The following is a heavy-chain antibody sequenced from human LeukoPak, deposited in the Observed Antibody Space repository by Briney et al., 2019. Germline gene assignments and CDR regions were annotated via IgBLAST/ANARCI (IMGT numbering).Heavy chain of an antibody. D-gene: IGHD3-10*01. Sequence: GGSLRLSCAASGFTFSNYGMHWVRQAPGKGLEWVALLVYDGFYKYYADSVKGRFTISRDDSTNTVYLHLSSLRAEDTAVYYCAKDLIARVRGSPMDVWGQGTRVIVSS. CDR3: AKDLIARVRGSPMDV. J-gene: IGHJ6*02. CDR2: LVYDGFYK. V-gene: IGHV3-30*18. CDR1: GFTFSNYG.